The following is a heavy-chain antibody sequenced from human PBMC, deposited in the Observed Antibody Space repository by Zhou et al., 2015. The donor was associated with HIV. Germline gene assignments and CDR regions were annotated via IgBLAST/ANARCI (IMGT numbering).Heavy chain of an antibody. J-gene: IGHJ6*02. Sequence: QVQLVQSGAEVKKPGSSVKVSCKASGGTFSSYTISWVRQAPGQGLEWMGRIIPILGIANYAQKFQGRVTITADKSTSTAYMELSNLRSEDTAVYYCARPGRGDYDYVWGSYRPTPYYYYYGMDVWGQGTTVTVSS. CDR2: IIPILGIA. CDR1: GGTFSSYT. V-gene: IGHV1-69*02. D-gene: IGHD3-16*02. CDR3: ARPGRGDYDYVWGSYRPTPYYYYYGMDV.